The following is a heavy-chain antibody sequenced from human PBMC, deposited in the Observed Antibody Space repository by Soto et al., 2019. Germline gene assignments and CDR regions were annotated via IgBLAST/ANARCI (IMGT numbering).Heavy chain of an antibody. CDR3: ARGLQTRDYYDILTGYYSVRYFDY. D-gene: IGHD3-9*01. J-gene: IGHJ4*02. CDR2: INHSGST. CDR1: GGSFSGYY. Sequence: SETLSLTCAVYGGSFSGYYWSWIRQPPGKGLEWIGEINHSGSTNYNPSLKSRVTISVDTSKNQFFLKLSSVTAADTAVYYCARGLQTRDYYDILTGYYSVRYFDYWGQGTLVTVSS. V-gene: IGHV4-34*01.